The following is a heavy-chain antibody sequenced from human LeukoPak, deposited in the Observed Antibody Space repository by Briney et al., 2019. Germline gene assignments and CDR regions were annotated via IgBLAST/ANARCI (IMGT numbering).Heavy chain of an antibody. CDR1: GCTFDDYA. D-gene: IGHD3-16*01. J-gene: IGHJ1*01. CDR3: AKDNGGPFQH. V-gene: IGHV3-9*01. Sequence: GGSLRLSCAASGCTFDDYAMHWVRQAPGKGLEWVSGISWNSGSIGYADSVKGRFTISRDNAKNSLYLQMNSLRAEDTALYYCAKDNGGPFQHWGQGTLVTVSS. CDR2: ISWNSGSI.